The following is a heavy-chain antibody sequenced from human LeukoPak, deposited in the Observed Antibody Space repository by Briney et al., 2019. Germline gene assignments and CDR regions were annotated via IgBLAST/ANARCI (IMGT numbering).Heavy chain of an antibody. CDR1: GGSISSGSYY. V-gene: IGHV4-61*02. CDR3: ASGTRRGKLDY. CDR2: IYTSGST. D-gene: IGHD1-14*01. J-gene: IGHJ4*02. Sequence: SETLSLTCTVSGGSISSGSYYWSWIRQPAGKGLEWIGRIYTSGSTNCNTSLKSRVTISVDTSKNQFSLKLSSVTAADTAVYYCASGTRRGKLDYWGQGTLVTVSS.